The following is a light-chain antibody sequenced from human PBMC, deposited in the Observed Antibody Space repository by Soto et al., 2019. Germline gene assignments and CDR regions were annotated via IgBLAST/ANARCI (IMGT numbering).Light chain of an antibody. CDR1: LPISNY. CDR3: QQYDNLLT. Sequence: DIQMTQSPSSLSASVGDRVTITCRASLPISNYLAWYQQKPGKAPKLLIYDASNLETGVPSRFSGSGSGTDFTFTISSLQPEDIATYYCQQYDNLLTFGGGTKVDIK. V-gene: IGKV1-33*01. CDR2: DAS. J-gene: IGKJ4*01.